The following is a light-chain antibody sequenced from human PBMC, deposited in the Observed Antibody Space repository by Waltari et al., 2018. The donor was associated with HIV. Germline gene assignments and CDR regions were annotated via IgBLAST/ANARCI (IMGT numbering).Light chain of an antibody. V-gene: IGKV3-20*01. CDR1: QSVDSSY. J-gene: IGKJ4*01. CDR3: QQYNSSPFT. Sequence: IVLTQSPGTLSLSTGERATLSCRASQSVDSSYLAWYQQKPGQAPRLLIYGASSRATGIPDRFTGSGSGTDFTLSISRLDPEDFALYYCQQYNSSPFTFGGGTRVEIK. CDR2: GAS.